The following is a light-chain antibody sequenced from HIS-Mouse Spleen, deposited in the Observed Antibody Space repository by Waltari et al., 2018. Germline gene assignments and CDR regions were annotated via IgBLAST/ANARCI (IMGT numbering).Light chain of an antibody. V-gene: IGKV4-1*01. J-gene: IGKJ4*02. Sequence: DIVMTQSPDSLAVSLGERATINCKSSQSVLYSSNNKNYLAWYQQQPGPPPKLLVYWASTRESRGPDRFSGSGSGTDFTLTISSLQAEDVAVYYCQQYYSTPPLTFGGGTKVEIK. CDR1: QSVLYSSNNKNY. CDR2: WAS. CDR3: QQYYSTPPLT.